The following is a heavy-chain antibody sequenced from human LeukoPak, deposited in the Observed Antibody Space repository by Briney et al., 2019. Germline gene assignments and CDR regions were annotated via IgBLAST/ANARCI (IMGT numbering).Heavy chain of an antibody. CDR3: TTGLRAADTN. D-gene: IGHD6-13*01. J-gene: IGHJ4*02. V-gene: IGHV3-15*01. CDR2: IKSKTDGGTT. CDR1: GFTFSNTW. Sequence: PGGSLRLSCAASGFTFSNTWMSWVRQAPGKGLEWVGRIKSKTDGGTTDYAAPVKGRFTISRDDSKNTLYLQMSSLKTEDTAVYCCTTGLRAADTNWGPGTLVTVSS.